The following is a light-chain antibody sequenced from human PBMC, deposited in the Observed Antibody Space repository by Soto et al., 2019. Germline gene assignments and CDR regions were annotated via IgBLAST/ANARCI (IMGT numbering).Light chain of an antibody. J-gene: IGKJ1*01. CDR3: QKYNSAPQT. Sequence: TQSPGTLSLSPGEKVTLSCRASQSVSSSYFAWYQQKPGKVPKLLIYAASTLQSGVPSRFSGSGSGTDFTLTISSLQPEDVATYYCQKYNSAPQTFGQGTKVEIK. V-gene: IGKV1-27*01. CDR1: QSVSSSY. CDR2: AAS.